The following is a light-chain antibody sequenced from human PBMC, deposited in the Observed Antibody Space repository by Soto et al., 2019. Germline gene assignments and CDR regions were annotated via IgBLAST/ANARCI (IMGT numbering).Light chain of an antibody. Sequence: EIVLTQSPGTLSLSPGERATLSCRASQSVSSKHLAWYQQKPGQAPRLLVYGASSRATGIPDRFSGSGSGTDFTLTISRLEPEDFAGYYCQQYGSSLVAFGPGTKVDIK. V-gene: IGKV3-20*01. CDR2: GAS. J-gene: IGKJ3*01. CDR3: QQYGSSLVA. CDR1: QSVSSKH.